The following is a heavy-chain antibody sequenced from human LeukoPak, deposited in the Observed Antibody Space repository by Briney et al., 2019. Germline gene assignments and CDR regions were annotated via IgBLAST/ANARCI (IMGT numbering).Heavy chain of an antibody. D-gene: IGHD6-13*01. Sequence: GGSLRLSCAASGFSFSNHWMHWVRHVPGKGLVWVSRINSDGSSTTYADSVKGRFTISRDNAKNTLYLQMNSLRDEDTAVYYCTRDASQSSSWYGEFDYWGQGTQVTVSS. CDR3: TRDASQSSSWYGEFDY. V-gene: IGHV3-74*03. CDR2: INSDGSST. J-gene: IGHJ4*02. CDR1: GFSFSNHW.